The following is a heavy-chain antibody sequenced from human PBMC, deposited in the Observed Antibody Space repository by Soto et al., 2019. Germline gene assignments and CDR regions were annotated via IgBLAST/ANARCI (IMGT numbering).Heavy chain of an antibody. V-gene: IGHV4-59*01. CDR2: IYYSGST. Sequence: SETLSLTCTVSGGSISSYYWSWIRQPPGKGLGWIGYIYYSGSTNYNPSLKSRVTISVYTSKNQFSLKLSSVTAADTAVYCCAILKSVGAIDIRGQRTMVTVSS. J-gene: IGHJ3*02. D-gene: IGHD1-26*01. CDR3: AILKSVGAIDI. CDR1: GGSISSYY.